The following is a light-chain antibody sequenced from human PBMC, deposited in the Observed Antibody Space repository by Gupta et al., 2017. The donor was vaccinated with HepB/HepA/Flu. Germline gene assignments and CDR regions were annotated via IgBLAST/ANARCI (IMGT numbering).Light chain of an antibody. Sequence: DIVMTQSPLSLPVTPGEPASISCRSSQSLLHSNGYNYLAWYMQRPGQSPQLLIYLASKRASGVPDRFSGSGSGTDXPLKISXGEEEDVGVYYCRQALQNPNFTFGXGTKVDIK. CDR3: RQALQNPNFT. CDR1: QSLLHSNGYNY. V-gene: IGKV2-28*01. J-gene: IGKJ3*01. CDR2: LAS.